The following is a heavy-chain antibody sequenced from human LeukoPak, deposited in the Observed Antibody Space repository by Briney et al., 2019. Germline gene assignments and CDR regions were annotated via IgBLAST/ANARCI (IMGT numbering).Heavy chain of an antibody. CDR2: ISSSSSYI. CDR3: ARDLSSGWYYFDY. D-gene: IGHD6-19*01. CDR1: GFTFSRSE. J-gene: IGHJ4*02. Sequence: GALGLSCAASGFTFSRSEMNWVRPAPGKGLGWVSSISSSSSYIYYADSVKGRFTISRDNAKNSLYLQMNSLRAEDTAVYYCARDLSSGWYYFDYWGQGTLVTVSS. V-gene: IGHV3-21*01.